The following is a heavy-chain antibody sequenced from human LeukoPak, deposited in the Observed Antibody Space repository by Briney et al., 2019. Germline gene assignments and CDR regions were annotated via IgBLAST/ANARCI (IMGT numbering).Heavy chain of an antibody. CDR2: INHSGST. CDR3: ARRTITMVRGVTRGAFDI. V-gene: IGHV4-39*07. CDR1: GGSISSSSFY. J-gene: IGHJ3*02. Sequence: SETLSLTCTVSGGSISSSSFYWGWIRQPPGEGLEWIGEINHSGSTNYNPSLKSRVTISVDTSKNQFSLKLSSVTAADTAVYYCARRTITMVRGVTRGAFDIWGQGTMVTVSS. D-gene: IGHD3-10*01.